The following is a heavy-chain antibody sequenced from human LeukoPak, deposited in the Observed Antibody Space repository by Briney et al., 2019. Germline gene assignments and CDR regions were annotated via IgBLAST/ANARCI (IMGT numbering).Heavy chain of an antibody. D-gene: IGHD3-3*01. CDR3: AREEIWSGYRGENWFDP. V-gene: IGHV3-30-3*01. J-gene: IGHJ5*02. CDR1: GFTFSSYA. Sequence: PGGSLRLSCAASGFTFSSYAMHWVRQAPGKGLEWVAVISYDGSNKYYADSVKGRFTISRDNSKNTLYLQMNSLRAEDTAVYYCAREEIWSGYRGENWFDPWGQGTLVTVSS. CDR2: ISYDGSNK.